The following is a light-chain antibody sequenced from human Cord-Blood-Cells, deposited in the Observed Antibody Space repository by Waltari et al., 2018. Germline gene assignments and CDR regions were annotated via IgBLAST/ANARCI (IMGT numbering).Light chain of an antibody. V-gene: IGKV3-20*01. CDR2: GAS. Sequence: EIVLTQSPGTLSLSPGEKATLSCRASQSVSSSYLAGYQQKPGQAPRLLIYGASSRPTGIPDRFSGSGSGTDFTLTISRREPEDVAVYYCQQYGSSGYTFGQGTKLEIK. CDR1: QSVSSSY. CDR3: QQYGSSGYT. J-gene: IGKJ2*01.